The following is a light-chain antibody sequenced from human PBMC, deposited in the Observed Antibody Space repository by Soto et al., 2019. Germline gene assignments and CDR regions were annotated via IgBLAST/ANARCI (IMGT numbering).Light chain of an antibody. CDR2: GAS. V-gene: IGKV3-15*01. J-gene: IGKJ5*01. Sequence: EVVLTQSPASLSVSPVERAILSCRASQNVNSNLAWYQQKPGQAPRLLIYGASTRATGIPARFSGSGSGTEFTLTISSLQSEDFAVYYCQQYNNWPPITFGQGTRLEIK. CDR3: QQYNNWPPIT. CDR1: QNVNSN.